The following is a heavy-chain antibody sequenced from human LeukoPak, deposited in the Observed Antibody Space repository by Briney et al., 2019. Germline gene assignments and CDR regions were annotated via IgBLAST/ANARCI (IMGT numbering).Heavy chain of an antibody. CDR1: GFTFSSYA. Sequence: GGSLRLSCAASGFTFSSYAMHWVRQAPGKGLEWMAVISYDGSNKYYADSVKGRFTISRDNSKNTLYLQMNSLRAEDTAVYYCARDGDHDAFDIWGQGTMVTVSS. CDR3: ARDGDHDAFDI. J-gene: IGHJ3*02. V-gene: IGHV3-30*04. CDR2: ISYDGSNK. D-gene: IGHD7-27*01.